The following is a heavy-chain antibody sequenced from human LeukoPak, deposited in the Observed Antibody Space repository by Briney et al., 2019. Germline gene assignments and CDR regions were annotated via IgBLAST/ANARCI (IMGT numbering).Heavy chain of an antibody. CDR3: ARQVGATLYFDY. CDR1: GYTFTSYW. D-gene: IGHD1-26*01. Sequence: GESLKISCKGSGYTFTSYWIGWVRQLPGKGVEWMGIIHPGDSATRYSPSFQGQVTISADKSISTAYLQWSSLKASDTAMYYCARQVGATLYFDYWGQGTLVTVSS. CDR2: IHPGDSAT. J-gene: IGHJ4*02. V-gene: IGHV5-51*01.